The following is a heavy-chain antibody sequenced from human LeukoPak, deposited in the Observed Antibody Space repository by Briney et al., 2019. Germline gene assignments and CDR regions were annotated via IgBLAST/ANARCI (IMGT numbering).Heavy chain of an antibody. CDR1: GFTFSSYE. CDR3: ARARYFGWLA. V-gene: IGHV3-48*03. Sequence: GGSLRLSCAASGFTFSSYEMNWVRQAPGKGLEWVSYISSSGSTIYYADSVKGRFTISRDNAKNSLYLQMNSLRAEDTAVYYCARARYFGWLAWGQGTLVTVSS. CDR2: ISSSGSTI. D-gene: IGHD3-9*01. J-gene: IGHJ4*02.